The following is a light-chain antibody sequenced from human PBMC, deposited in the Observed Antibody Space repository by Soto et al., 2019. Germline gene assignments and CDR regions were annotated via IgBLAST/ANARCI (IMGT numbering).Light chain of an antibody. V-gene: IGKV3-15*01. CDR2: GAS. CDR1: QSVSSN. Sequence: EIVLTQSPATLSLSPGERATLSCRASQSVSSNLAWYQHQPGQAPRLLIYGASTRATGIPARFSGSGSGTEFTLTISSLQSEDFEVYYCQQYNNWPITFGQGTRLEIK. CDR3: QQYNNWPIT. J-gene: IGKJ5*01.